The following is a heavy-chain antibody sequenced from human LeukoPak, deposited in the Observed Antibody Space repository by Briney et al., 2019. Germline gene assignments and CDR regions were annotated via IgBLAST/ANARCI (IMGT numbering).Heavy chain of an antibody. CDR1: GYSFTNYW. D-gene: IGHD3-22*01. CDR2: IYPDDSDT. V-gene: IGHV5-51*01. J-gene: IGHJ5*02. Sequence: GESLKISCKGSGYSFTNYWIGWVRQMPGKGLEWMGIIYPDDSDTRYSPSFQGQVTISADKSISTAYLQWSSLKASDTAMYYCARHNNYHDSSGYYYGDLWGQGTLVTVSS. CDR3: ARHNNYHDSSGYYYGDL.